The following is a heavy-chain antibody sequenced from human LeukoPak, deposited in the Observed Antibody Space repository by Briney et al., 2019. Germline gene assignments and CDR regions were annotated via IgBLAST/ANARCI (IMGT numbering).Heavy chain of an antibody. CDR1: GFTFSSYS. J-gene: IGHJ6*02. V-gene: IGHV3-21*01. Sequence: GGSLRLSCAASGFTFSSYSMNWVRQAPGKGLEWVSSISGSSSYIYYADSVKGRFTISRDNAKNSLYLQMNSLRAEDTAVYCCARENSISSWGYYYYGMDVWGQGTTVTVSS. D-gene: IGHD6-13*01. CDR2: ISGSSSYI. CDR3: ARENSISSWGYYYYGMDV.